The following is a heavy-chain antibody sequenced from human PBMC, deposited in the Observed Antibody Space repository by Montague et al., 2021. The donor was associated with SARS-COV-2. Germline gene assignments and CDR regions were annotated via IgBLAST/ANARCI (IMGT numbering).Heavy chain of an antibody. J-gene: IGHJ6*02. CDR2: ISHSGST. CDR3: VRVPYRLLFVPRYYGMVV. V-gene: IGHV4-34*01. D-gene: IGHD2-2*01. CDR1: GGSLSGYY. Sequence: SETLSLTCAVYGGSLSGYYWSWIRQLPGEGLEWIAEISHSGSTSYNQSPMSRVTISVDTSKNQFSLKLSSATAADTAVYYCVRVPYRLLFVPRYYGMVVWGQGTTVTVSS.